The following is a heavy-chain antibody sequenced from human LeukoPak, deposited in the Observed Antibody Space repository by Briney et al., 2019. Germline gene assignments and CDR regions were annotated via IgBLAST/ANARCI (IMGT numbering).Heavy chain of an antibody. CDR2: ISGSSSYI. CDR3: ARVSYDFWSGYYIRGDFDY. D-gene: IGHD3-3*01. J-gene: IGHJ4*02. V-gene: IGHV3-21*01. CDR1: GFTFSSYS. Sequence: GGSLRLSCAASGFTFSSYSMNWVRQAPGKGLEWVSSISGSSSYIYYADSVKGRFTISRDNAKNSLYLQMNSLRAEDTAVYYCARVSYDFWSGYYIRGDFDYWGQGTLVTVSS.